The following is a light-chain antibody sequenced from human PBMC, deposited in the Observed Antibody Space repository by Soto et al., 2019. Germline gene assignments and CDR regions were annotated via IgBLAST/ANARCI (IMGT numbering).Light chain of an antibody. Sequence: IQMTQSPSTLSASVGDRVAITCRASQSIGIWLAWYQKKPGQAPRFLIYKASTLQTGVPSRFSGRGSGTEFTLTIRSLQSDDFATYYCQQYNDYSWTFGQGTKVEIK. CDR2: KAS. J-gene: IGKJ1*01. CDR3: QQYNDYSWT. CDR1: QSIGIW. V-gene: IGKV1-5*03.